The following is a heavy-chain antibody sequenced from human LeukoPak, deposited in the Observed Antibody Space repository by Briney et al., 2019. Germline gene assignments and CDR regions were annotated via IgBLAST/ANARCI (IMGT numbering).Heavy chain of an antibody. CDR3: TRTLGTTPFTYYFEY. J-gene: IGHJ4*02. CDR2: VISDGSGE. Sequence: GGSLRLSCAASGFTFSSYAVHWVRQAPGKGLEWVAMVISDGSGEYYADSVKGRFTISRDNAKNSLYLQMTSLRAEDTAVYYCTRTLGTTPFTYYFEYWGQGTLVTVSS. CDR1: GFTFSSYA. D-gene: IGHD1-14*01. V-gene: IGHV3-30*04.